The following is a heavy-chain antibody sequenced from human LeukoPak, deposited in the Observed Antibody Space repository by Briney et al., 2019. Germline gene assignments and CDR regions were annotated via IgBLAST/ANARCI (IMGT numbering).Heavy chain of an antibody. CDR3: TADEEASESYSFDY. J-gene: IGHJ4*02. D-gene: IGHD1-26*01. CDR2: IRGKPYSYAT. CDR1: GFSFSGSG. V-gene: IGHV3-73*01. Sequence: GGSLRLSCAASGFSFSGSGIHWVRQASGKGLEWIGRIRGKPYSYATAYCASVKGRFTISRDDSKNTAYLQMNTLITEDTAVYYCTADEEASESYSFDYWGQGSLVTVSS.